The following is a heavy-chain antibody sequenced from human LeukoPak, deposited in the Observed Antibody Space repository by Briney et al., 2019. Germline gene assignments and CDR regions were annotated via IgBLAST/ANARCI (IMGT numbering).Heavy chain of an antibody. CDR2: ITTSSTYI. Sequence: GGSLRLSCAASGFTFSSNDIHWVRQAPGKGLEWVSSITTSSTYISYADSVKGRFTISRDNAKNSLYLQMNSLRAEDTAVYYCARGKYSSGWFDYWGQGTLVTVSS. D-gene: IGHD6-19*01. CDR1: GFTFSSND. V-gene: IGHV3-21*01. J-gene: IGHJ4*02. CDR3: ARGKYSSGWFDY.